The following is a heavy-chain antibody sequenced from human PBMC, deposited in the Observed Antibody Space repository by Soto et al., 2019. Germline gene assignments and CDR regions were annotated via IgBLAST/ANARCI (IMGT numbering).Heavy chain of an antibody. CDR1: GYTLTELS. CDR2: FDPEDGET. J-gene: IGHJ4*02. D-gene: IGHD5-12*01. Sequence: ALVKVSCKVSGYTLTELSMHWVRQAPGKGLEWMGGFDPEDGETIYAQKFQGRVTMTEDTSTDTAYMELSSLRSEDTAVYYCATGSVATTAFDYWGQGTLVTVSS. CDR3: ATGSVATTAFDY. V-gene: IGHV1-24*01.